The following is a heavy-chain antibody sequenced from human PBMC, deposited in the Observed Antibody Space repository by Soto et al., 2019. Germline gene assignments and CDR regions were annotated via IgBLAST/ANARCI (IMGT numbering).Heavy chain of an antibody. CDR1: GDSITTTNSY. D-gene: IGHD3-3*01. CDR3: ARHLRRVAIFGEDQWWWFDP. J-gene: IGHJ5*02. CDR2: IYYTGNT. Sequence: SSETLSLTCTVSGDSITTTNSYWGWIRQPPGKGLEWIGSIYYTGNTFDNPSLKSRVTMSIDTPKNQFSLKLRSVTAEDTALYFCARHLRRVAIFGEDQWWWFDPWGQGALVTVSS. V-gene: IGHV4-39*01.